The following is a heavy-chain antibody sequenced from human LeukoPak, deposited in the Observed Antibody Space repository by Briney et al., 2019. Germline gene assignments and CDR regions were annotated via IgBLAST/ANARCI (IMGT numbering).Heavy chain of an antibody. CDR1: GFTSSSYA. V-gene: IGHV3-30-3*01. Sequence: GGSLRLSCAASGFTSSSYAMHWVRQAPGKGLEWVAVISYDGSNKYYADSVKGRFTISRDNSKNTLYLQMNSLSAEDTAVYYCARDLATVLGYCSGGSCYPDSWGQGTLVTVSS. CDR2: ISYDGSNK. CDR3: ARDLATVLGYCSGGSCYPDS. D-gene: IGHD2-15*01. J-gene: IGHJ4*02.